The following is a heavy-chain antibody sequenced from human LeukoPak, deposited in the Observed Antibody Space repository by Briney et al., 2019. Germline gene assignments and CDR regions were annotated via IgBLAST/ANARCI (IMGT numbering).Heavy chain of an antibody. CDR1: GFTFSSHS. J-gene: IGHJ6*03. Sequence: GGSLRLSCAASGFTFSSHSMTWVRQAPGKGLEWVAYISGGSTTIYYADSVRGRFTISRDNAKNSLFLQMNSLRAEDTAVYYCARGGCSSTSCYYMDVWGEGTTVTVSS. V-gene: IGHV3-48*01. CDR3: ARGGCSSTSCYYMDV. CDR2: ISGGSTTI. D-gene: IGHD2-2*01.